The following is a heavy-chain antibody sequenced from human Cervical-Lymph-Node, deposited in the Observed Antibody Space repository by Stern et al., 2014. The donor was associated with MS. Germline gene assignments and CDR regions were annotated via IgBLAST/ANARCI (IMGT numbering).Heavy chain of an antibody. CDR2: IIPIFNTA. CDR1: GGTFSSHS. J-gene: IGHJ4*02. Sequence: VQLVQSGAEVRKPGSSVKVSCKASGGTFSSHSFSWVRQAPGQGLEWMGQIIPIFNTANYAKKFQGRVTMTADGSTSTVYMELSSLRSEDTAVYYCAREGTETAVAAFDLWGQGTLVTVSS. V-gene: IGHV1-69*01. CDR3: AREGTETAVAAFDL. D-gene: IGHD6-19*01.